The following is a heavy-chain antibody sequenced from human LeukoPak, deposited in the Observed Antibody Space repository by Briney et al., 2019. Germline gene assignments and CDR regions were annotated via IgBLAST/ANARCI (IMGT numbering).Heavy chain of an antibody. J-gene: IGHJ4*02. D-gene: IGHD6-19*01. CDR2: IYYSGST. CDR1: GGSISSSSNY. Sequence: SETLSLTCTVSGGSISSSSNYWGWIRQPPGKGLEWIGSIYYSGSTHYNPSLKSRVTICVDTSKNQFSLKLSSVTTADTAVYYCARIPLAVDGTFDSRGQGTLLTVSS. V-gene: IGHV4-39*01. CDR3: ARIPLAVDGTFDS.